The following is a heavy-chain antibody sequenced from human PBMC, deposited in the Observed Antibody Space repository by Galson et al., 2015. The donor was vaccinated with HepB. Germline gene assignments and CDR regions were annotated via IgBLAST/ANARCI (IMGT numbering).Heavy chain of an antibody. Sequence: SLRLSCAASGFTFDDCAMHWVRQVPGKGLEWVSGISWNSGNIYYADSVKGRFTISRDNAKKLLYLQMNNLRPEDTALYYCAKDRAWYSSGGFDHWGQGNLVTVSS. CDR3: AKDRAWYSSGGFDH. CDR1: GFTFDDCA. CDR2: ISWNSGNI. V-gene: IGHV3-9*01. D-gene: IGHD6-19*01. J-gene: IGHJ4*02.